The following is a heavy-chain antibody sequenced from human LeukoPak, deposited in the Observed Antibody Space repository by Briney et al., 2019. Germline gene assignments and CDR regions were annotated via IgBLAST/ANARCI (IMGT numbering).Heavy chain of an antibody. CDR3: ARVSFGYSGYDFIDY. Sequence: PSQTLSLTCTVSGGSISSGDYYWSWIRQPPGKDLEWIGYIYYSGSTYYNPSLKSRVTISVDTSKNQFSLKLSSVTAADTAVYYCARVSFGYSGYDFIDYWGQGTLVTVSS. CDR1: GGSISSGDYY. V-gene: IGHV4-30-4*01. J-gene: IGHJ4*02. D-gene: IGHD5-12*01. CDR2: IYYSGST.